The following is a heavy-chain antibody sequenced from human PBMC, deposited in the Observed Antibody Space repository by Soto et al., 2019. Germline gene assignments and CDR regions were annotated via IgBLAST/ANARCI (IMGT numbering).Heavy chain of an antibody. V-gene: IGHV3-11*01. J-gene: IGHJ6*03. CDR2: ISSSGTID. Sequence: QVQLVESGGGLVKPGGSLRLSCVASGFTRSDYYMSWIRQAPGKGLEWVSYISSSGTIDNYADSVKGRFTISRDNAKNSLFLQMNGLRAEDTAVYYCARRTMGNYYYMDVWGKGTTVTVSS. CDR3: ARRTMGNYYYMDV. CDR1: GFTRSDYY. D-gene: IGHD3-10*01.